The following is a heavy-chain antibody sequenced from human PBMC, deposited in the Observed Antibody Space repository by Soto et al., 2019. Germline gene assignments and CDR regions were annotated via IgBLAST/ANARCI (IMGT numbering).Heavy chain of an antibody. CDR2: INHSGST. V-gene: IGHV4-34*01. CDR3: ARIWIVATIRGYYYYYGMDV. CDR1: GGSFRGFY. D-gene: IGHD5-12*01. J-gene: IGHJ6*02. Sequence: SETLSPTRAVYGGSFRGFYRGWVRQPPGEGLGWIGEINHSGSTNYNPSLKSRVTISVDTSKNQFSLKLSSVTAADTAVYYCARIWIVATIRGYYYYYGMDVWGQGTTVTVSS.